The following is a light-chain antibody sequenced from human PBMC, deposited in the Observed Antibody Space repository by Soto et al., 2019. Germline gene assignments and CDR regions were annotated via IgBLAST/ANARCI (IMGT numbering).Light chain of an antibody. CDR2: EVS. CDR1: SSDVGGYNY. J-gene: IGLJ1*01. V-gene: IGLV2-14*01. Sequence: QSALTQPASVSGSPGQSITISCTGTSSDVGGYNYVSWYQQHPGKAPKLMIYEVSNRPSGVSNRFSGSKSGNTASLTISGLQAEDEADYYCSSYTSSSTYVFGTGTKVTAL. CDR3: SSYTSSSTYV.